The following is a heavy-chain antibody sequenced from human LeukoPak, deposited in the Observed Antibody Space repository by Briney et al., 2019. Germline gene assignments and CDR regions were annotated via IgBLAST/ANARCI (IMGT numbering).Heavy chain of an antibody. Sequence: ASVKVSCKASGYTFTGYYMHWVRQAPGQGLEWMGWINPSSGGTNYTQKFQGWVTMTRDTSISTAYMELSRLRSDDTAVYYCARSLPFDHYFDYWGQGTLVTVSS. V-gene: IGHV1-2*04. CDR2: INPSSGGT. CDR3: ARSLPFDHYFDY. CDR1: GYTFTGYY. J-gene: IGHJ4*02. D-gene: IGHD3-9*01.